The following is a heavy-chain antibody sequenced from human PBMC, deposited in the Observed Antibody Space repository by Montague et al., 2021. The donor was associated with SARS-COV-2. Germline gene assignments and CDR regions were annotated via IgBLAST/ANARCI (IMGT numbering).Heavy chain of an antibody. V-gene: IGHV4-34*01. CDR3: RVVPAGIPKGPNFYYMDV. J-gene: IGHJ6*03. D-gene: IGHD2-2*02. CDR2: IYHSGST. Sequence: SETLSLTCAVYSGSFSGYSWSWIRQPPGKGLEWIGQIYHSGSTNYNPSLKSRVTISVDTSKNQFSLKLSSVTAADTALYYCRVVPAGIPKGPNFYYMDVWGKGTTVAVSS. CDR1: SGSFSGYS.